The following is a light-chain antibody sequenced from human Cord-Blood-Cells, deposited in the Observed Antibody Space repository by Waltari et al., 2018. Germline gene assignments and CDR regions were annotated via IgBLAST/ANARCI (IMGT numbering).Light chain of an antibody. CDR1: QSVSSSY. V-gene: IGKV3-20*01. J-gene: IGKJ3*01. CDR3: QQYGSSPP. CDR2: GAS. Sequence: EIVLTQSPGTLSLSPGGRATLSCRASQSVSSSYLAWYQQKPGQAPRLLIYGASSRATGIPDRFSGSGSGTDFTLTISRLEPEDFAVYYCQQYGSSPPFGPGTKVDIK.